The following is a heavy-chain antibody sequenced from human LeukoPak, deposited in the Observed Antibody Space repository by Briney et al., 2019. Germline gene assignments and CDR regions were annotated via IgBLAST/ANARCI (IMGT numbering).Heavy chain of an antibody. CDR2: INPNDGDA. CDR1: GYTFTDYY. V-gene: IGHV1-2*02. CDR3: ARANFLYCSSTTCLFDY. D-gene: IGHD2-2*01. Sequence: ASVKVSCKASGYTFTDYYMHWVRQAPGQGFEWMGWINPNDGDANYAQKFQGRVTMTRDTSISTAHMEVSRLRPDDTAVYYCARANFLYCSSTTCLFDYWGQGTLVTVSS. J-gene: IGHJ4*02.